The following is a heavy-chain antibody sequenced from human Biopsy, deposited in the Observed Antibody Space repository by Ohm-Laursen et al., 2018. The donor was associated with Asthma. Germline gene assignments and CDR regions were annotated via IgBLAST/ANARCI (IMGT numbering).Heavy chain of an antibody. CDR3: VRQSGYRGGWPKLLFVYYGMDV. D-gene: IGHD6-19*01. J-gene: IGHJ6*02. CDR2: VFYTGIT. CDR1: GFSMDTNSYF. V-gene: IGHV4-39*01. Sequence: TLSLTCTISGFSMDTNSYFWGWIRQPPGKGLEWIGGVFYTGITFYNPSLGSRVTISLDASKNEFSLRLTYVTAADTAQYYCVRQSGYRGGWPKLLFVYYGMDVWGPGTTVTVSS.